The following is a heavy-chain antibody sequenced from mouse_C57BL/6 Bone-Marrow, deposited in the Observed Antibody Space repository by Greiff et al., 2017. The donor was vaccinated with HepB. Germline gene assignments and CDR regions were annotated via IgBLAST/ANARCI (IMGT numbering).Heavy chain of an antibody. CDR3: ARGDGNLWYFDV. D-gene: IGHD2-1*01. J-gene: IGHJ1*03. CDR1: GYTFTDYY. CDR2: INPYNGGT. V-gene: IGHV1-19*01. Sequence: EVQLQQSGPVLVKPGASVKMSCKASGYTFTDYYMNWVKQSHGKSLEWIGVINPYNGGTSYNQKFKGKATLTVDKSSSTAYMELNSLTSEDSAVYYCARGDGNLWYFDVWGTGTTVTVSS.